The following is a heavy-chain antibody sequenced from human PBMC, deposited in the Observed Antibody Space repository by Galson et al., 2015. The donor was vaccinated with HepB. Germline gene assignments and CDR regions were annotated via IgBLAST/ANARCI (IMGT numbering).Heavy chain of an antibody. V-gene: IGHV3-7*03. D-gene: IGHD3-10*01. CDR2: IKPDGSEK. J-gene: IGHJ6*04. CDR3: ARRISLVRGIITKPDYYYGMDV. Sequence: SLRLSCAAPEFTFSSYWMNWVRQAPGKGLEWVANIKPDGSEKYYVASLKGRFTISRDNAKNSLYLQMDSLRAEDTAVYYCARRISLVRGIITKPDYYYGMDVGGKGTTVTVAS. CDR1: EFTFSSYW.